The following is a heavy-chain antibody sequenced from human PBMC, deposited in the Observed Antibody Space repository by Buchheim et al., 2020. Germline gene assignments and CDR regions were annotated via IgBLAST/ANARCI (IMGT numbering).Heavy chain of an antibody. V-gene: IGHV3-30*02. CDR2: IRYDGSNK. D-gene: IGHD2-2*01. CDR1: GFTFSSYG. Sequence: QVQLVESGGGVVQPGRSLRLSCAASGFTFSSYGMHWVRQAPGKGLEWVAFIRYDGSNKYYADSVKGRFTHPRDNSKNTLYLQMNSLRAEDTAVYYCAKGTLGYCSSTSCPSAYYYYGMDVWGQGTT. CDR3: AKGTLGYCSSTSCPSAYYYYGMDV. J-gene: IGHJ6*02.